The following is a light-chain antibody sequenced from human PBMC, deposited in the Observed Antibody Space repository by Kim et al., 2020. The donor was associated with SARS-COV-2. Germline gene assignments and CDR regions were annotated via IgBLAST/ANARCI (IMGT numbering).Light chain of an antibody. CDR1: QHISNY. J-gene: IGKJ4*01. CDR3: QQSIDSAMT. CDR2: GAS. V-gene: IGKV1-39*01. Sequence: ASVGDSVTITCRASQHISNYLNWYQHRPGRAPKLLISGASTFQGGVPPRFSGGGFGTDFTLTISGLQPEDFATYYCQQSIDSAMTFGGGTKVDIK.